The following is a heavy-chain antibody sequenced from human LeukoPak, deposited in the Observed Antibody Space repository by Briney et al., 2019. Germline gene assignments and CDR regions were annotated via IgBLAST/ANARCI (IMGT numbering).Heavy chain of an antibody. Sequence: PSETLSLTCTVSGDSISNDNYYWNWIRQPPGMGLEWTGYIYHGGSTSYNPSLNSRVTISVDRSKNQFSLQLNSVTAADTALYYCARTTISKVYFDYWGQGILVTVSS. CDR1: GDSISNDNYY. CDR2: IYHGGST. V-gene: IGHV4-30-2*01. CDR3: ARTTISKVYFDY. J-gene: IGHJ4*02. D-gene: IGHD4-11*01.